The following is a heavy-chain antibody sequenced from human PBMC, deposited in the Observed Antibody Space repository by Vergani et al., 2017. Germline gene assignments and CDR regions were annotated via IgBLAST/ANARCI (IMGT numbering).Heavy chain of an antibody. D-gene: IGHD6-19*01. CDR2: ISVSGRSI. Sequence: EVQLVESGGALIQPGGSLRLSCAASGFNFNNYVITWIRQAPGRGLEWVSGISVSGRSIYYADSVKGRFTISRDNAKNSLYLQMNSLRAEDTAVYYCARETNTQWLVKTVDYGGQGTLVTVSS. CDR1: GFNFNNYV. J-gene: IGHJ4*02. V-gene: IGHV3-48*04. CDR3: ARETNTQWLVKTVDY.